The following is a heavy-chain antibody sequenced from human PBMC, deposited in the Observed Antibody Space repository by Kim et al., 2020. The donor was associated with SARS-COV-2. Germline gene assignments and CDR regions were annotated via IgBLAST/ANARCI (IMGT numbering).Heavy chain of an antibody. CDR3: ARVAVAYPSRYYYYYGMDV. CDR1: GGSISSGSYY. D-gene: IGHD6-19*01. CDR2: IYTSGST. V-gene: IGHV4-61*02. Sequence: SETLSLTCTVSGGSISSGSYYWSWIRQPAGKGLEWIGRIYTSGSTNYNPSLKSRVTISVDTSKNQFSLKLSSVTAADTAVYYCARVAVAYPSRYYYYYGMDVWGQGTTVTVSS. J-gene: IGHJ6*02.